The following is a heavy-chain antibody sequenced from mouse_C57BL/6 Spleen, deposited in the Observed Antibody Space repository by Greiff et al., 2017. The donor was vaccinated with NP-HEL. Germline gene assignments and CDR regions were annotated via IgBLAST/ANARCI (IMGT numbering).Heavy chain of an antibody. CDR1: GYTFTSYW. Sequence: QVHVKQSGAELVRPGSSVKLSCKASGYTFTSYWMHWVKQRPIQGLEWIGNIDPSDSETHYNQKFKDKATLTVDKSSSTAYMQLSSLTSEDSAVYYCARRDYFDYWGQGTTLTVSS. V-gene: IGHV1-52*01. J-gene: IGHJ2*01. CDR2: IDPSDSET. CDR3: ARRDYFDY.